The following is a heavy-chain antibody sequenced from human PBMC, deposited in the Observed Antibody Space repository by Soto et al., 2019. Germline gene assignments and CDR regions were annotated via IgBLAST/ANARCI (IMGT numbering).Heavy chain of an antibody. CDR1: GFSFSIYL. CDR2: IRYNGKDK. V-gene: IGHV3-30*04. Sequence: QVHLVESGGGVVQPGMSLRLSCAASGFSFSIYLMHWVRQAPGKGLEWVAGIRYNGKDKYYADSVKGRFTISRDNSRNTLYLQIDSLTTDDTAVYYCARPLGWNDQYYGVDDWGQGTTVTVSS. D-gene: IGHD1-1*01. CDR3: ARPLGWNDQYYGVDD. J-gene: IGHJ6*02.